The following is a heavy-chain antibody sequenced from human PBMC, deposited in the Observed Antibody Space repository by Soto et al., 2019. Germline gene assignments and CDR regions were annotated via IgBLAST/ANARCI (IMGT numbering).Heavy chain of an antibody. Sequence: ASVKVSCKASGYTFTSYDINWVRQATGQGLEWMGWMNPNSGNTVYAQKFQGRVTMTRNTSISTAYMELSSLRSEDTAVYYCATGDFWSGPYEDYYYMDVWGKGTTVTVSS. CDR1: GYTFTSYD. D-gene: IGHD3-3*01. CDR2: MNPNSGNT. V-gene: IGHV1-8*01. J-gene: IGHJ6*03. CDR3: ATGDFWSGPYEDYYYMDV.